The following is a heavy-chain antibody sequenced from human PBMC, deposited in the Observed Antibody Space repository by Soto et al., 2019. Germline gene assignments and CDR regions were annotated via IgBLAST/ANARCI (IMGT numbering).Heavy chain of an antibody. Sequence: EVQLVESGGGLVQPGRSLRLSCAASGFTFDDYAMHWVRQAPGKGMEWVSGISWNSGSIDYADSVKGRFTISRDNAKNSLYLQMHSLRAEDTALYYWAKDKANCYYGMDVGGQGTTVTVSS. CDR2: ISWNSGSI. CDR1: GFTFDDYA. J-gene: IGHJ6*02. V-gene: IGHV3-9*01. CDR3: AKDKANCYYGMDV.